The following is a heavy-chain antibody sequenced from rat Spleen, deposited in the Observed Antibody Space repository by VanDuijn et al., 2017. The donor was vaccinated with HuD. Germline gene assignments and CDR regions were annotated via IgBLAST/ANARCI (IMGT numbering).Heavy chain of an antibody. CDR2: IKAKSNNYAT. CDR3: AYDGSYYYG. Sequence: EVQVLESGGGLVQPGNSLKLSCATSGFTFSTAWMYWYRQFPEKRLEWVARIKAKSNNYATDYTESVKGRFTISRDDSKSSIYLQMNNLKEEDNAIYYCAYDGSYYYGWGQGVMVTVSS. D-gene: IGHD1-12*02. CDR1: GFTFSTAW. V-gene: IGHV6-6*01. J-gene: IGHJ2*01.